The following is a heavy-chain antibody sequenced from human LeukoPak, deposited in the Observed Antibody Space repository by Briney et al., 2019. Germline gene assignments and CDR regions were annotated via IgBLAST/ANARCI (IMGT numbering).Heavy chain of an antibody. Sequence: PSETLSLTCTVSGASISSYYWSWIRQPPGKGLEWIGYIYYSGRTKYNPSLKSRVTISVDTSKNQFSLKMSSVTASDTAVYYCARSPDSNLYYDSSGKAEYFQHWGQGTLVTVSS. J-gene: IGHJ1*01. CDR2: IYYSGRT. CDR3: ARSPDSNLYYDSSGKAEYFQH. V-gene: IGHV4-59*08. CDR1: GASISSYY. D-gene: IGHD3-22*01.